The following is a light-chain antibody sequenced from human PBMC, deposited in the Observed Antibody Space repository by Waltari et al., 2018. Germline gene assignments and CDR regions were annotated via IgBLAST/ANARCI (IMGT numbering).Light chain of an antibody. CDR3: GQGTRWPWT. CDR2: EVS. CDR1: QRLVHSDGNTY. V-gene: IGKV2-30*02. Sequence: DVVMTQSPLSLPITPGQPASISCRSSQRLVHSDGNTYLSWYQQKPGQPPRLLIYEVSTRDSGVPVSFSGSGAGTDFTLKISRMEAEDVGIYYCGQGTRWPWTFGQGTKVEIK. J-gene: IGKJ1*01.